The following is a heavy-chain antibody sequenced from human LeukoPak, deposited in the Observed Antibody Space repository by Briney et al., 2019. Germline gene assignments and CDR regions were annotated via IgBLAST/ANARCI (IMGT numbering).Heavy chain of an antibody. J-gene: IGHJ4*02. Sequence: SETLSLTCTVSGASISSHYWRWLRQPAGKALECIGRIYTSKSTNYNPSFKSRVTISVDKSKNQLSLKLSSVIDADTAVYYCARGPVDTTYLGYDYWGQGTLVTVSS. D-gene: IGHD5-18*01. CDR2: IYTSKST. CDR3: ARGPVDTTYLGYDY. V-gene: IGHV4-4*07. CDR1: GASISSHY.